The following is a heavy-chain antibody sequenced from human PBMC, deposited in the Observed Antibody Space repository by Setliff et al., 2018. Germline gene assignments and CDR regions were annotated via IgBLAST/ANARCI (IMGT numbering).Heavy chain of an antibody. Sequence: PGGSLRLSCAASGFTFSSYSMNWVRQAPGKGLEWVSYTSSSSSIIYYADSVKDRFTISRDTAKNSLYLQMNSLRAEDTAVYYCSGYCSDGRGSGAFDIWGPGTMVTVSS. J-gene: IGHJ3*02. V-gene: IGHV3-48*01. CDR2: TSSSSSII. D-gene: IGHD3-22*01. CDR3: SGYCSDGRGSGAFDI. CDR1: GFTFSSYS.